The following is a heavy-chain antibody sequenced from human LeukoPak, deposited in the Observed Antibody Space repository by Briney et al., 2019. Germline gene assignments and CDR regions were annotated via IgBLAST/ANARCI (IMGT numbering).Heavy chain of an antibody. V-gene: IGHV3-23*01. Sequence: GGSLRLSCAASGFTFSAYAVTWVRQAPGKGLELVSTISETGDVTYYADSVKDRFTISRDNSKSTLFLQMSRLRADDTAVYYCAKDRGYWGQGTLVTVSS. J-gene: IGHJ4*02. CDR1: GFTFSAYA. CDR2: ISETGDVT. CDR3: AKDRGY.